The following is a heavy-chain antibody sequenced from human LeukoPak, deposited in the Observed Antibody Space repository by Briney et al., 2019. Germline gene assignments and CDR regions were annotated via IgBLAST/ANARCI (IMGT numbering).Heavy chain of an antibody. CDR1: GFTFSTYA. Sequence: GGSLRLSCAASGFTFSTYAMTWVRQAPGKGLEWVANINKDGSANEDSVKGRFTISRDNAKNSLYLQMNSLRAEDTAVYYCARDPYDFSGGYAYGAFDMWGQGTMVTVSS. D-gene: IGHD3-16*01. V-gene: IGHV3-7*01. J-gene: IGHJ3*02. CDR2: INKDGSA. CDR3: ARDPYDFSGGYAYGAFDM.